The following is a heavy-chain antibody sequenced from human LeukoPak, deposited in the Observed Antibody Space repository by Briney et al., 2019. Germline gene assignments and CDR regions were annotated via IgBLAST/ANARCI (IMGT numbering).Heavy chain of an antibody. D-gene: IGHD2-21*01. V-gene: IGHV1-69*05. J-gene: IGHJ4*02. CDR1: GGTFSSYA. CDR3: ARVSYVGDFDY. CDR2: IIPIFGTA. Sequence: ASVKVSCKASGGTFSSYAISWVRQAPGQGLEWMGRIIPIFGTANYAQKFQGRVTITTDESTSTAYMELSSLRSEDTAVDYCARVSYVGDFDYWGQETLVTVSS.